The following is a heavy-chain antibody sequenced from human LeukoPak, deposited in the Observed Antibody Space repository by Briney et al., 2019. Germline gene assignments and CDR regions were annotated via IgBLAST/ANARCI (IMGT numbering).Heavy chain of an antibody. CDR1: GFTFDDYA. V-gene: IGHV3-9*01. J-gene: IGHJ4*02. CDR2: ISWNSGSI. CDR3: AKDIGHLAAAVRNY. D-gene: IGHD6-13*01. Sequence: PGGSLRLSCAASGFTFDDYAMHWVRQAPGKGLEWVSGISWNSGSIGYADSVKGRFTISRDNAKTSLYLQMNSLRAEDTALYYCAKDIGHLAAAVRNYWGQGTLVTVSS.